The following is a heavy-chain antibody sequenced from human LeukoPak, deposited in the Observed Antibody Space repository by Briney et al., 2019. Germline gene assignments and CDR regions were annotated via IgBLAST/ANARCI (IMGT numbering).Heavy chain of an antibody. J-gene: IGHJ5*02. CDR3: ARGDWFDP. CDR1: GGSISSGGYY. CDR2: IYHSGST. Sequence: PSETLCLTCTVSGGSISSGGYYWSWIRQPPGKGLEWIGYIYHSGSTYYNPSLKSRVTISVDRSKNQFSLKLGSVTAAGTAVYYCARGDWFDPWGQGTLVTVSS. V-gene: IGHV4-30-2*01.